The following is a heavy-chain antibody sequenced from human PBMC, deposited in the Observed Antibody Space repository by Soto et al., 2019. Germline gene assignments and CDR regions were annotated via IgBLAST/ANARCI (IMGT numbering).Heavy chain of an antibody. CDR3: VRENSSGTRAAFDI. CDR2: TYYRSKWYN. CDR1: GDSVSSNSAT. V-gene: IGHV6-1*01. D-gene: IGHD6-19*01. J-gene: IGHJ3*02. Sequence: PSQTLSLTCAISGDSVSSNSATWNWIRQSPSRGLEWLGRTYYRSKWYNDYAVSVKSRITINPDTSKNQFSLQLNSVTPEDTAVYYCVRENSSGTRAAFDIWGRGTMVTVSS.